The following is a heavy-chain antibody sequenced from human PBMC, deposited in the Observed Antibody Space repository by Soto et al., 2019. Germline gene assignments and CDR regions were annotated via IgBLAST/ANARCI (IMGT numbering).Heavy chain of an antibody. CDR2: INASDGST. V-gene: IGHV1-46*01. CDR1: GYPFTSYG. J-gene: IGHJ6*02. Sequence: GASVKVSCKASGYPFTSYGISWVRQAPGQGLEWVGIINASDGSTSYAQKFQGRVTMTRDTSTSTVYMELSSLRSEDTAVYYCAREVTMVEHGMDVWGQGTTVTVSS. CDR3: AREVTMVEHGMDV. D-gene: IGHD3-10*01.